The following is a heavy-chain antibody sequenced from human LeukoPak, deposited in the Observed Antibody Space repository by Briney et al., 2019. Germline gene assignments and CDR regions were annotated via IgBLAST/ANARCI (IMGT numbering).Heavy chain of an antibody. V-gene: IGHV3-11*01. J-gene: IGHJ4*02. D-gene: IGHD4-23*01. CDR3: ATGNDYGGNRDY. CDR1: GFTFNNYA. CDR2: ISSSGSTV. Sequence: GGSLRLSCAASGFTFNNYAMSWVRQAPGKGLEWVSYISSSGSTVYYADSVKGRFTISRDNAKNSLYLQMNSLRAEDTAVYYCATGNDYGGNRDYWGQGTLVTVSS.